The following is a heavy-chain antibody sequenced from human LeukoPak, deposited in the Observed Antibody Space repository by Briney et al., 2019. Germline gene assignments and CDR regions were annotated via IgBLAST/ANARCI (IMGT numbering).Heavy chain of an antibody. V-gene: IGHV3-48*02. CDR2: IGSSGSTI. CDR3: ARDLYGSGTPFDY. CDR1: GFTFNSYS. D-gene: IGHD3-10*01. J-gene: IGHJ4*02. Sequence: GGSLILSCAASGFTFNSYSMNWVRQAPGKGLEWISYIGSSGSTIYYADSVKGRFTISRDNAKNSLYLQINSLRDEDTAVYYCARDLYGSGTPFDYWGQGTLVTVSS.